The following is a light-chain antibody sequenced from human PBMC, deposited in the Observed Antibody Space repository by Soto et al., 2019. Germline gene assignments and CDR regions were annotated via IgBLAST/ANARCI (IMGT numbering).Light chain of an antibody. CDR1: QSVTTN. V-gene: IGKV3-15*01. CDR2: GIS. J-gene: IGKJ1*01. CDR3: QKYNSAPRT. Sequence: EIVMTQSPATLSVSPGERATLSCRASQSVTTNLAWYQQKPGQAPRLLIYGISTRATGIPSRFSGSGSGTDFTLTISSLQPEDVATYYCQKYNSAPRTFGQGTKVDIK.